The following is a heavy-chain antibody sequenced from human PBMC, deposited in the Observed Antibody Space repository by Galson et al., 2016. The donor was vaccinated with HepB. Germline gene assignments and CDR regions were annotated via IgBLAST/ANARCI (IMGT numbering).Heavy chain of an antibody. CDR3: AKDTTAVGHYGLDV. CDR2: ISGSGGRT. V-gene: IGHV3-23*01. J-gene: IGHJ6*02. CDR1: GFTFSNYV. D-gene: IGHD6-13*01. Sequence: SLRLSCAASGFTFSNYVMTWVRQAPGKGLEWVSAISGSGGRTFYADSVRGRFTISRDNSKNTLYLQMNSLRAEDTAVYYCAKDTTAVGHYGLDVWGQGTTVTGSS.